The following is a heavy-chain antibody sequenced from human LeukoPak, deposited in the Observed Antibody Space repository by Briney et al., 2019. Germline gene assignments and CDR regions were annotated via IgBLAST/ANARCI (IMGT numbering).Heavy chain of an antibody. V-gene: IGHV4-61*08. D-gene: IGHD3-3*01. CDR1: GGSISSGGYY. CDR2: IYYSGST. CDR3: ARVLRFYYFDY. Sequence: SETLSLTCTVSGGSISSGGYYWSWIRQPPGKGLEWIGYIYYSGSTNYNPSLKSRVTISVDTSKNQFSLKLSSVTAADTAVYYCARVLRFYYFDYWGQGTLVTVSS. J-gene: IGHJ4*02.